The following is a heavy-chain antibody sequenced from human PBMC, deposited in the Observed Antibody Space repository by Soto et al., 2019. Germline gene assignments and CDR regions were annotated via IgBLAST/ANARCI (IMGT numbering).Heavy chain of an antibody. CDR1: GFTVSSNY. J-gene: IGHJ6*02. CDR2: IYSGGST. CDR3: ARGHSNSTNYYYYGMDV. Sequence: GGSLRLSCAASGFTVSSNYMSWVRQAPGKGLEWVSVIYSGGSTYYADSVKGRFTISRDNSKNTLYLQMNSLRAEDTAVYCCARGHSNSTNYYYYGMDVWGQGTTVTVSS. D-gene: IGHD4-4*01. V-gene: IGHV3-53*01.